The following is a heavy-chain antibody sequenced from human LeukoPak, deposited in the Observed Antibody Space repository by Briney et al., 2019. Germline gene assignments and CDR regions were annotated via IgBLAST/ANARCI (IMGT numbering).Heavy chain of an antibody. J-gene: IGHJ4*02. CDR1: GGSISSYY. CDR3: ARGVSQTDY. D-gene: IGHD2-8*01. V-gene: IGHV4-59*01. Sequence: SETLSLTCTVSGGSISSYYWSWIRQPPGKGLEWIGYIYYSGSTNYNPSLKSRVTISVDTSKNQFSLKLRSVTAADTAVYYCARGVSQTDYWGQGALVTVSS. CDR2: IYYSGST.